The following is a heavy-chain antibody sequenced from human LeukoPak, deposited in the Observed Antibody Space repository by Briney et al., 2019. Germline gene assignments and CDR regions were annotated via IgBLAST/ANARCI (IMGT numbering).Heavy chain of an antibody. J-gene: IGHJ5*02. CDR2: IYYSGST. Sequence: SETLSLTCAVYGGSFSGYYWGWIRQPPGKGLEWIGYIYYSGSTNYNPSLKSRVTISVDTSKNQFSLKLSSVTAADTAVYYCARDSAMIDNWFDPWGQGTLVTVSS. V-gene: IGHV4-59*01. CDR3: ARDSAMIDNWFDP. CDR1: GGSFSGYY. D-gene: IGHD3-22*01.